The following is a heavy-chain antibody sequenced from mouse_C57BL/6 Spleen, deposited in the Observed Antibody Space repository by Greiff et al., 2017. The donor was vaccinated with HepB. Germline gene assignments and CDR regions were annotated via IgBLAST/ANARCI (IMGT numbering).Heavy chain of an antibody. Sequence: VQLQQSGPELVKPGASVKISCKASGYTFTDYYMNWVKQSHGKSLEWIGDINPNNGGTSYNQKFKGKATLTVDKSSSTAYMELRSLTSEDSAVYYCARGGATNFDVWGTGTTVTVSS. CDR2: INPNNGGT. CDR3: ARGGATNFDV. CDR1: GYTFTDYY. D-gene: IGHD1-1*01. J-gene: IGHJ1*03. V-gene: IGHV1-26*01.